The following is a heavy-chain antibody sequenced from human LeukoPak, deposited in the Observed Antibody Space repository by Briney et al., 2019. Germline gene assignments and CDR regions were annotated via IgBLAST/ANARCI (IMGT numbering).Heavy chain of an antibody. Sequence: SVKVSCKASGGTFSSYAISWVRQAPGQGLEWMGGIIPIFGTANYAQKFQGRVTITADESTSAAYMELSSLRSEDTAVYYCAREPTTVEPPLSDWGQGTLVTVSS. CDR1: GGTFSSYA. V-gene: IGHV1-69*13. CDR3: AREPTTVEPPLSD. CDR2: IIPIFGTA. D-gene: IGHD4-17*01. J-gene: IGHJ4*02.